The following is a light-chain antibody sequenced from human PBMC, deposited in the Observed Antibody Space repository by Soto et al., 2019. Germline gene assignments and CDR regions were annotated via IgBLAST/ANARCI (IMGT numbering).Light chain of an antibody. J-gene: IGKJ2*01. Sequence: ELVLTQSPATLSLSPGERATLSCRASQSVSTYLAWYQQKPGQAPRLLIYAASNRATGIPARFSGSGSGTDFSLTISSLESEDFAVYYCQQRSTFGQGTKLEIK. CDR1: QSVSTY. CDR2: AAS. CDR3: QQRST. V-gene: IGKV3-11*01.